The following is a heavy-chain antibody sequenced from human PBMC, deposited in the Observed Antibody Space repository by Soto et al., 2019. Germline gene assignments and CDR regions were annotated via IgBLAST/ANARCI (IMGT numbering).Heavy chain of an antibody. Sequence: EVQLLESGGGLVQPGGSVRLSCAASGFTFSSYAMNWVRQAPGKGLEWVSVISGTGGITYHADSVKGRFTISRDNSKNTLYLQMDSLRAEDTALYFCAKEETVISHYYYYYGMDVWGQGTTVTVSS. D-gene: IGHD4-4*01. J-gene: IGHJ6*02. CDR1: GFTFSSYA. V-gene: IGHV3-23*01. CDR3: AKEETVISHYYYYYGMDV. CDR2: ISGTGGIT.